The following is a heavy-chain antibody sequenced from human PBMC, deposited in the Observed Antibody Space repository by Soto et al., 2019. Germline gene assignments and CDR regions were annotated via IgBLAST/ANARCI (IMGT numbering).Heavy chain of an antibody. CDR1: GGSISSSSW. CDR2: IYHSGST. Sequence: SETLSLTCTVSGGSISSSSWWSWVRQPPGKGLEWIGEIYHSGSTDSNPSLKSRVTISVDKSKNQFSLKLTSVTAADTAVYYCARDLWGYCGADCYPLDVWGQGTTVTVSS. D-gene: IGHD2-21*02. CDR3: ARDLWGYCGADCYPLDV. V-gene: IGHV4-4*02. J-gene: IGHJ6*02.